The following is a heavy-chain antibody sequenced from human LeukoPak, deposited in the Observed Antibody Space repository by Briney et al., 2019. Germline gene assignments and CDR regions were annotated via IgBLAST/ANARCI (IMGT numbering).Heavy chain of an antibody. CDR3: AKDFIAAAGVYYGMDV. Sequence: QSGRSLRLSCAASGFTFSSYGMHWVRQAPGKGLEWVAVISYDGSNKYYADSVKGRFTISRDNSKNTLYLQMNSLRAEDTAVHYCAKDFIAAAGVYYGMDVWGQGTTVTVSS. CDR1: GFTFSSYG. J-gene: IGHJ6*02. D-gene: IGHD6-13*01. CDR2: ISYDGSNK. V-gene: IGHV3-30*18.